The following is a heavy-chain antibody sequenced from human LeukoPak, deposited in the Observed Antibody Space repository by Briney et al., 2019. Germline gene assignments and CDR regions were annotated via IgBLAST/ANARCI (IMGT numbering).Heavy chain of an antibody. CDR2: IKSKTDGGTT. D-gene: IGHD3-9*01. CDR3: TTGPDILILTGYAFDY. CDR1: GFTFSNAW. V-gene: IGHV3-15*01. J-gene: IGHJ4*02. Sequence: PGGPLRLSCAASGFTFSNAWMSWVRQAPGKGLEWVGRIKSKTDGGTTDYAAPVKGRFTISRDDSKNTLYLQMNSLKTEDTAVYYCTTGPDILILTGYAFDYWGQGTLVTVSS.